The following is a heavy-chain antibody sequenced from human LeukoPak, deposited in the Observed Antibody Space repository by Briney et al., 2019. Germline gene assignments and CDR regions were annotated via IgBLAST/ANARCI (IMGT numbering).Heavy chain of an antibody. Sequence: ASVKVSCKASGYTFTSYDINWVRQATGQGLEWMGWMNPNSGNTGYAQKFQGRVTMTRNTSISTAYMELSSLRSEDTAVYYCAREMITFGGVIVGNDYWGQGTLVTVSS. J-gene: IGHJ4*02. CDR3: AREMITFGGVIVGNDY. CDR2: MNPNSGNT. CDR1: GYTFTSYD. D-gene: IGHD3-16*02. V-gene: IGHV1-8*01.